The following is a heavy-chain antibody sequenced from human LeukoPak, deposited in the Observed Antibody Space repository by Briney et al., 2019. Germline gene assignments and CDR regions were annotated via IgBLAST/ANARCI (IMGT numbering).Heavy chain of an antibody. D-gene: IGHD3-10*01. CDR1: AFAFDDYV. Sequence: GGSLRLSCAASAFAFDDYVMHWVRQVPGKGLEWVSLISGDGGDTYYADSVRGRFTIARDNSKNSLYLQMNSLRSEDSALYYCAKDIGWGLPYYFDSWGQGTLVTVSS. J-gene: IGHJ4*02. V-gene: IGHV3-43*02. CDR3: AKDIGWGLPYYFDS. CDR2: ISGDGGDT.